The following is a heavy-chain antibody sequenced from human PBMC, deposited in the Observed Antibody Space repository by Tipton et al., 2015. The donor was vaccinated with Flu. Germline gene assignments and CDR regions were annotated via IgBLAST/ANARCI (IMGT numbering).Heavy chain of an antibody. V-gene: IGHV5-51*03. J-gene: IGHJ3*02. CDR1: GYTFTSHW. CDR2: IYPGDSET. CDR3: GAPTGSNLIDPFDI. Sequence: VQLVQSGAEGRKPGESLKISCRGSGYTFTSHWIAWVRQRPGEGLEWMGIIYPGDSETGYGPSFQGHITISVDKSISTAYLQWNSLKASDTAMYYCGAPTGSNLIDPFDIWGQGTLVTVSS. D-gene: IGHD2-15*01.